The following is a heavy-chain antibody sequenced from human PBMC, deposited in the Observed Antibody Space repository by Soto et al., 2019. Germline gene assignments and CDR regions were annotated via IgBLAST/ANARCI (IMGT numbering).Heavy chain of an antibody. CDR3: ARANYYGSPGDFDY. Sequence: GGSLRLSCAASGFTFSSYSMNWVRQAPGKGLEWVSYISSSSSTIYYADSVKGRFTISRDNAKNSLYLQMNSLRAEDTAVYYCARANYYGSPGDFDYWGKGTLVTGSS. V-gene: IGHV3-48*01. J-gene: IGHJ4*02. D-gene: IGHD3-10*01. CDR1: GFTFSSYS. CDR2: ISSSSSTI.